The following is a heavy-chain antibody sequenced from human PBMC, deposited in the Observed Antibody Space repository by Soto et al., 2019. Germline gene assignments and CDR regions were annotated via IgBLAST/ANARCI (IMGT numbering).Heavy chain of an antibody. V-gene: IGHV3-30-3*01. D-gene: IGHD6-19*01. Sequence: QVQLVESGGGVVQPGRSLRLSCAASGFTCSSFTMHWVRQAPGKGLEWVAVISYDDGTNKYYADSVKGRFTISRDNPKNTLYLQMNSLRAEDTAVYYCARSIAVAGTPEFDYWGQGTLVTVSS. CDR3: ARSIAVAGTPEFDY. J-gene: IGHJ4*02. CDR2: ISYDDGTNK. CDR1: GFTCSSFT.